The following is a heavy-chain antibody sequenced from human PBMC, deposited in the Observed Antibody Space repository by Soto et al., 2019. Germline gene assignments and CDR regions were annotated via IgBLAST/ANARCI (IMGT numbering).Heavy chain of an antibody. V-gene: IGHV3-33*01. J-gene: IGHJ4*02. CDR3: ARDQQWLVRFYFDF. CDR2: IWYDGSNK. D-gene: IGHD6-19*01. Sequence: GRSLRLSSAASGFTFSSYGMHWVLQGPGKGLEWVAVIWYDGSNKYYADSVKGRFTISRDNSKNTLYLQMNSLRAEDTAVYYCARDQQWLVRFYFDFWGQGTLVTVSS. CDR1: GFTFSSYG.